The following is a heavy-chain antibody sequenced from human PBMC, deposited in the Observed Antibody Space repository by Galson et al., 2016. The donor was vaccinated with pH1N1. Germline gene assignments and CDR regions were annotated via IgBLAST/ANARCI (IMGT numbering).Heavy chain of an antibody. V-gene: IGHV3-69-1*01. CDR2: ITSRGRT. D-gene: IGHD4-17*01. Sequence: SLRLSCAASGFTFNNYAMSWVRQAPGKGLEWVSIITSRGRTYYAGSVKGRFTISRDNAKNTLYLQMNSLRGEVTAVYYCARGDYGDYVGEFDYWGQGTLVTVSS. J-gene: IGHJ4*02. CDR1: GFTFNNYA. CDR3: ARGDYGDYVGEFDY.